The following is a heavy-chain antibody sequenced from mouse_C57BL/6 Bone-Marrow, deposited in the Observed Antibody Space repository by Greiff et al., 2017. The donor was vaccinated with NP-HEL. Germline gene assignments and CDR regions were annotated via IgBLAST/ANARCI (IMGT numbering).Heavy chain of an antibody. D-gene: IGHD1-1*01. V-gene: IGHV8-8*01. CDR2: IWWDDDK. CDR3: ARLITTVVAPYFDY. Sequence: LQQSGPGILQPSQTLSLTCSFSGFSLSTFGMGVGWIRQPSGQGLEWLAHIWWDDDKYYNPALKSRLTISKDTSKNQVFLKIANVDTAYTATYYCARLITTVVAPYFDYWGQGTTLTVSS. J-gene: IGHJ2*01. CDR1: GFSLSTFGMG.